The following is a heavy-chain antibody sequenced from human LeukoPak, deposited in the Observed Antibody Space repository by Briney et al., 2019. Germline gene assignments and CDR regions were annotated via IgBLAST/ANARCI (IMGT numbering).Heavy chain of an antibody. CDR3: ARVRSGYSHENYFDY. V-gene: IGHV3-7*01. Sequence: GGSLRLSCAVSGFTFSDYWMNWVRQAPGKGLEWVASIKQDGGEKSYVDSVKGRFTISKDNPKNSLYLQINSLRAEDTAVYYCARVRSGYSHENYFDYWGQGTLVTVSS. CDR1: GFTFSDYW. CDR2: IKQDGGEK. D-gene: IGHD5-18*01. J-gene: IGHJ4*02.